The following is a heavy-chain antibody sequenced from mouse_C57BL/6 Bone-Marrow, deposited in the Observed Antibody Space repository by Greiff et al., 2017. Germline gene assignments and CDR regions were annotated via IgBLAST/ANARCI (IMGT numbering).Heavy chain of an antibody. CDR2: IDPSDSYT. Sequence: VQLQQPGAELVMPGASVKLSCTASGYTFTSYWMHWVQQRPGQGLEWIGEIDPSDSYTNYTQKFKGKSTLTVDKSSSTAYMQLSSLTSEDSAVYYCARAWGAYWGQGTLVTVSA. CDR1: GYTFTSYW. CDR3: ARAWGAY. J-gene: IGHJ3*01. V-gene: IGHV1-69*01.